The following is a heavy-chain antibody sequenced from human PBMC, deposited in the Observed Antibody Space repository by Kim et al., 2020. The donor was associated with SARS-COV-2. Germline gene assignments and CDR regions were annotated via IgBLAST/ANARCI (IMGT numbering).Heavy chain of an antibody. CDR1: GGPISSYY. CDR3: ARYDRPRITIFGVDTYGMDV. CDR2: IYYSGST. Sequence: SETLSLTCTVSGGPISSYYWSWIRQPPGKGLEWIGYIYYSGSTNYNPSLKSRVTISVDTSKNQFSLKLSSVTAADTAVYYCARYDRPRITIFGVDTYGMDVWGQGTTVTVSS. J-gene: IGHJ6*02. D-gene: IGHD3-3*01. V-gene: IGHV4-59*01.